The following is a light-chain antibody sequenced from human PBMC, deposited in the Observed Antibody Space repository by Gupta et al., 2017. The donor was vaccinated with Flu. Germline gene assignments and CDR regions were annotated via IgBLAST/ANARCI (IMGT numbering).Light chain of an antibody. V-gene: IGLV2-23*01. CDR2: EGS. Sequence: SINISCTGTSSDVGSYNLVSRYQQHPGKAPNLMIYEGSKRPSGVSNRFSGSKSGNTASLTISELQAEDDADYYCCSYAGSDTYVFVTGTKVTVL. J-gene: IGLJ1*01. CDR3: CSYAGSDTYV. CDR1: SSDVGSYNL.